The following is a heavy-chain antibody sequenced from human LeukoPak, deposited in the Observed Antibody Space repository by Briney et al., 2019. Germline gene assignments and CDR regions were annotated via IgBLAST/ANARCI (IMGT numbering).Heavy chain of an antibody. CDR3: AQDGITIFGVVTSNNWFDP. V-gene: IGHV4-30-4*08. CDR1: GASFNSDDQY. Sequence: SQTLSLTCTVSGASFNSDDQYWNWIRQSPGKGLEWIGSIHPSGMLYNNPSLKSRVTISVDTSKNQFSLKLSSVTAADTAVYYCAQDGITIFGVVTSNNWFDPWGQGTLVTVSS. D-gene: IGHD3-3*01. CDR2: IHPSGML. J-gene: IGHJ5*02.